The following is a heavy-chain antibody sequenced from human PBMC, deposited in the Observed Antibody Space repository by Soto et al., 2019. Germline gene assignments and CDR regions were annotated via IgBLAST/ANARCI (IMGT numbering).Heavy chain of an antibody. Sequence: DVQLLESGGGLIQPGGSLRLSCAASGFTFNNHAMAWVRQAPGKGLEWVSSIGHSGYSINYGDSVKGRFTISRDNSKNMLFRGMNGLRAEDTAVYYCARSDDKDILTGCYNWGQGALVTVSS. CDR3: ARSDDKDILTGCYN. V-gene: IGHV3-23*01. J-gene: IGHJ4*02. CDR2: IGHSGYSI. D-gene: IGHD3-9*01. CDR1: GFTFNNHA.